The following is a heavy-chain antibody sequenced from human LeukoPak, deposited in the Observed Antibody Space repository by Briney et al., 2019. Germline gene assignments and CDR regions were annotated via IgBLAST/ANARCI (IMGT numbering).Heavy chain of an antibody. D-gene: IGHD3-22*01. CDR1: GGSFSGYY. CDR2: INHSGST. Sequence: SETLSLTCAVYGGSFSGYYWSWIRQPPGKGLEWIGEINHSGSTNYNPSLKSRATMSVDTSKHQLSLKLSSVTAADTAVYYCARRQYYYDSSGYSPLSRFDYWGQGTLVTVSS. V-gene: IGHV4-34*01. CDR3: ARRQYYYDSSGYSPLSRFDY. J-gene: IGHJ4*02.